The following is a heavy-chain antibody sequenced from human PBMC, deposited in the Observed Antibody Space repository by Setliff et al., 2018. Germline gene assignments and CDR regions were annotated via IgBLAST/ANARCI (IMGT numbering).Heavy chain of an antibody. D-gene: IGHD6-19*01. CDR2: INHSGST. J-gene: IGHJ4*02. V-gene: IGHV4-34*10. CDR3: VRVTSGRLDFDY. Sequence: SETLSLTCTVYGGSFSDYYWGWIRQPPGKGLEWIAEINHSGSTNYNPSLKSRVTITWVTSISTAYMELSSLRSEDTAVYYCVRVTSGRLDFDYWGQGTPVTVSS. CDR1: GGSFSDYY.